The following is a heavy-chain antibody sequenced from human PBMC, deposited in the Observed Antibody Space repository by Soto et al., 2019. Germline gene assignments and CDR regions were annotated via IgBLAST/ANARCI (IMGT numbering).Heavy chain of an antibody. CDR3: VRGIPSQYSSTWLYCHFDL. D-gene: IGHD6-13*01. Sequence: VQLVESGGGVVQPGRSLRLSCEASGFVYSQYAMHWVRQAPGKGPEWVALIWNDGSQKNYVDSVKGRFTISRDNSKNTLELKMNSLRADDTAMYFCVRGIPSQYSSTWLYCHFDLWGPGTLVTVSS. V-gene: IGHV3-33*01. CDR2: IWNDGSQK. J-gene: IGHJ2*01. CDR1: GFVYSQYA.